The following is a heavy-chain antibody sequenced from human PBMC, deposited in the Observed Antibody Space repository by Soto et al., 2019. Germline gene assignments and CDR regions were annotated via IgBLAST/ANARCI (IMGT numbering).Heavy chain of an antibody. CDR3: ARRLYYDSSGFEGGGMDV. Sequence: SETLSLTCAVSGGSISSGGYSWGWIRQPPGKGLEWIGSIYYSGSTYYNPSLKSRVTISVDTSKNQFSLKLSSVTAADTAVYYCARRLYYDSSGFEGGGMDVWGQGTTVTVSS. CDR2: IYYSGST. CDR1: GGSISSGGYS. J-gene: IGHJ6*02. D-gene: IGHD3-22*01. V-gene: IGHV4-39*01.